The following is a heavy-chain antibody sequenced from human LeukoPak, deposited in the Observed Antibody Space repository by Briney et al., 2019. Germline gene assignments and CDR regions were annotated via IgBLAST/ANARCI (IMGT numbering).Heavy chain of an antibody. V-gene: IGHV3-33*01. CDR2: IWSDGSNR. Sequence: GGSLRLSCEASGFIFSHYGMHWVRQAPGKGLEWVAVIWSDGSNRFYAGSVKGRFTISRDNSQNTVFLQTDSLRAEDTAMYYCARDAQRGFDYSNSLKYWGHGTLVTVSS. D-gene: IGHD4-11*01. CDR1: GFIFSHYG. CDR3: ARDAQRGFDYSNSLKY. J-gene: IGHJ4*01.